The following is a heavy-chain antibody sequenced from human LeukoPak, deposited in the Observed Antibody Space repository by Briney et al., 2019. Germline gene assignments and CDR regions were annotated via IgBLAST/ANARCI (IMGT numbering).Heavy chain of an antibody. CDR2: ISAYNGNT. CDR1: GYTFTSYG. CDR3: ARDMEVYCSSTSCERPFDY. V-gene: IGHV1-18*01. J-gene: IGHJ4*02. Sequence: ASVKVSCNASGYTFTSYGISWVRQAPGQGLEWMGWISAYNGNTNYAQKLQGRVTMTTDTSTSTAYMELRSLRSDDTAVYYCARDMEVYCSSTSCERPFDYWGQGTLVTVSS. D-gene: IGHD2-2*01.